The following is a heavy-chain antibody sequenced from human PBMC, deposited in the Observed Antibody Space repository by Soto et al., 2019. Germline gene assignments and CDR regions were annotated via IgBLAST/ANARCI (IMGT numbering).Heavy chain of an antibody. CDR1: GGTFSSYA. CDR2: IIPIFGTA. V-gene: IGHV1-69*12. CDR3: ARVVTVVKSFHYWYFDL. J-gene: IGHJ2*01. Sequence: QVQLVQSGAEVKKPGSSVKVSCKASGGTFSSYAISWVRQAPGQGLEWMGGIIPIFGTANYAQKLQGRVTITADESTSTAYMEMSRLRSEDTAVYYWARVVTVVKSFHYWYFDLWGRGTLVTVSS. D-gene: IGHD2-15*01.